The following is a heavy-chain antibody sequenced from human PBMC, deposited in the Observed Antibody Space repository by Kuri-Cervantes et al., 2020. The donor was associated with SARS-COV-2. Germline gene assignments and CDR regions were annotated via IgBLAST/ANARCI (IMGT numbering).Heavy chain of an antibody. J-gene: IGHJ6*03. CDR2: IYPGDSDT. D-gene: IGHD4-17*01. CDR1: GYSFTSYW. Sequence: GGSLRLSCKGSGYSFTSYWIGWVRQMPGKGLEWMGIIYPGDSDTRYSPSFQGQVTISADKSISTAFLQWSSLKASDTAMYYCARRAYGERVDYYYMDVWGKGTTVTVSS. V-gene: IGHV5-51*01. CDR3: ARRAYGERVDYYYMDV.